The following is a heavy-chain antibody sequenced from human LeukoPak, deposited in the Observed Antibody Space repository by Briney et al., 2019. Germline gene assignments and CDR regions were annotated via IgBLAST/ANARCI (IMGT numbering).Heavy chain of an antibody. CDR2: MNPNSGNT. V-gene: IGHV1-8*03. D-gene: IGHD3-22*01. Sequence: ASVKVSCKASGYTFTSYDINWVRQATGQGLEWMGWMNPNSGNTGYAQKFQGRVTITRNTSISTAHMELSSLRSEDTAVYYCARTDQDYYDSAGFDYWGQGTLVTVSS. J-gene: IGHJ4*02. CDR1: GYTFTSYD. CDR3: ARTDQDYYDSAGFDY.